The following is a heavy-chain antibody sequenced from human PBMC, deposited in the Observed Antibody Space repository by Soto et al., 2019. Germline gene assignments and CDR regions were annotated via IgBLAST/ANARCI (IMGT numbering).Heavy chain of an antibody. CDR3: ARWGNSAIYWYFEL. CDR2: IIPIFGTA. D-gene: IGHD1-26*01. V-gene: IGHV1-69*13. CDR1: GGTFSSYA. Sequence: GASVKVSCKASGGTFSSYAISWVRQAPGQGLEWMGGIIPIFGTANYAQKFQGRVTITADESTSTAYMELSSLRSEDTAVYYCARWGNSAIYWYFELWGRGTLVTVSS. J-gene: IGHJ2*01.